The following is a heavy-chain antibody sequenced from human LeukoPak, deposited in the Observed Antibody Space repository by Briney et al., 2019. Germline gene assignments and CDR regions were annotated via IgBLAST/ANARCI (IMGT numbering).Heavy chain of an antibody. CDR3: TRNHDAFDI. Sequence: GGSLRLSCAASGFSFSGSAMHWVRQASGKGLEWLGRIRSRANSYVTVYAASVEGRVTISRDDSKNTAYLQMNSLKTEDTAVYYCTRNHDAFDIWGQGTMVTVSS. J-gene: IGHJ3*02. CDR2: IRSRANSYVT. CDR1: GFSFSGSA. V-gene: IGHV3-73*01.